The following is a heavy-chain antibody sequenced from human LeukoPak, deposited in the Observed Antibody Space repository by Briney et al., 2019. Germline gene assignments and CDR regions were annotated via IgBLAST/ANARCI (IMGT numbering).Heavy chain of an antibody. CDR3: ARDTAMVTSVDYYGMDV. J-gene: IGHJ6*02. V-gene: IGHV3-7*05. CDR1: GFTFSSYW. Sequence: PGGSLRLSCAASGFTFSSYWMSLVRQAPGKGLKWVANIKQDGSVKYYVDSVKGRFTISRDNAMNSLYLQMNSLRAEDTAVYYCARDTAMVTSVDYYGMDVWGQGTTVTVSS. D-gene: IGHD5-18*01. CDR2: IKQDGSVK.